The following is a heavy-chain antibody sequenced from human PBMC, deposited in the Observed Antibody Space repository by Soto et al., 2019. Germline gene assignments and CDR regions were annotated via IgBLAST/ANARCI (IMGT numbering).Heavy chain of an antibody. Sequence: PSETLSLTCAVYGGSFSCYYWNWIRQPPGKGLEWIGEINHSGSTNYNPSLKSRVTISVDTSKNQFSLKLSSVTAADTAVYYCARGLDYVVYWGQGTLVTVSS. CDR3: ARGLDYVVY. CDR1: GGSFSCYY. V-gene: IGHV4-34*01. J-gene: IGHJ4*02. CDR2: INHSGST.